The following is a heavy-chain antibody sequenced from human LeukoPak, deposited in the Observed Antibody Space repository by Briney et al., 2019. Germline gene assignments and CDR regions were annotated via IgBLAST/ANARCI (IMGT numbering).Heavy chain of an antibody. CDR1: GFTLSNYD. CDR2: ISYDGSNK. CDR3: AKPSGSYDHLDY. D-gene: IGHD1-26*01. J-gene: IGHJ4*02. Sequence: GGSLRLSCEASGFTLSNYDMHWVRKAPGKGLEWVALISYDGSNKYYVDSVKGRFTISRDNSKNMLSLQMNSLRAEDTAVYYCAKPSGSYDHLDYWGQGTLVTVSS. V-gene: IGHV3-30*18.